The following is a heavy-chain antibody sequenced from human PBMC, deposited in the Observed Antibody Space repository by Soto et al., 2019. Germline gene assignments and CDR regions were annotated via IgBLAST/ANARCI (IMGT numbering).Heavy chain of an antibody. Sequence: GGSLRLSCAASGFTFSSYWMSWVRQAPGKGLEWVANIKQDGSEKYYVDSVKGRFTISRDNAKNSLYLQMDSLRVEDTAIYYCARDEAARPGWFDSWGQGSLVTVSS. J-gene: IGHJ5*01. V-gene: IGHV3-7*01. CDR1: GFTFSSYW. CDR3: ARDEAARPGWFDS. CDR2: IKQDGSEK. D-gene: IGHD6-6*01.